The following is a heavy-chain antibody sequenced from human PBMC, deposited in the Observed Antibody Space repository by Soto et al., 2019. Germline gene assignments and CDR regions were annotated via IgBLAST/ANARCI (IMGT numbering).Heavy chain of an antibody. J-gene: IGHJ3*02. CDR3: ARETRGVDDAFDI. D-gene: IGHD3-10*01. Sequence: GGSLRLSCAGPGFTFSDYYMSWIRQAPGKGLEWVSYISSSSSNINYADSVKGRFTISRDNAKNSLYLQMNSLRAEDTAVYYCARETRGVDDAFDIWGQGTMVTVS. CDR2: ISSSSSNI. CDR1: GFTFSDYY. V-gene: IGHV3-11*05.